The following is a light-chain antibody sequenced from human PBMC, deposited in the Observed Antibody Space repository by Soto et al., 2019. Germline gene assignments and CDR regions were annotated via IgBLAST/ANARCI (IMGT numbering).Light chain of an antibody. Sequence: QSVLTQPPSVSGAPGQRVTISCTGSSSNIGTGYDVHWYQQLPGTAPKLLIYGNTNRPSGVPDRFSGSKSGTSASLAITGLQAEDEADYYCQSYDSSLEWGVFGTGTKVTVL. J-gene: IGLJ1*01. CDR2: GNT. CDR3: QSYDSSLEWGV. V-gene: IGLV1-40*01. CDR1: SSNIGTGYD.